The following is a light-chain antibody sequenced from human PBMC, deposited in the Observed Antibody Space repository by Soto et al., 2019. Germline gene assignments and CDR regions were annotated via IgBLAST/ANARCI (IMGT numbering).Light chain of an antibody. CDR3: QQADRFPPT. CDR2: GAS. CDR1: QDISTL. Sequence: DIQMTQSPSSVSASIGDTVTITCRASQDISTLLAWYQQKPGKAPKLLIYGASTLESGVPSRFSGRGSGTNFTLTISNLQPEDFATYFCQQADRFPPTFGGGTKVDIK. V-gene: IGKV1-12*01. J-gene: IGKJ4*01.